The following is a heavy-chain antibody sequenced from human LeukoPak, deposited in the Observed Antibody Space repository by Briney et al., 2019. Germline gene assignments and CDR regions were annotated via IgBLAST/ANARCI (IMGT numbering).Heavy chain of an antibody. V-gene: IGHV1-18*01. D-gene: IGHD3-10*01. CDR1: GYTFSNYG. J-gene: IGHJ3*01. CDR2: ISAYKGNT. CDR3: ARDLYYYGSWSYYDVFVV. Sequence: GASVKVSCKASGYTFSNYGISWVRQAPGQGLEWMGWISAYKGNTYYAQKLQGRVTMTTDTSTSTAYMELRSLRSDDTAIYYCARDLYYYGSWSYYDVFVVWGQGTMVTVSS.